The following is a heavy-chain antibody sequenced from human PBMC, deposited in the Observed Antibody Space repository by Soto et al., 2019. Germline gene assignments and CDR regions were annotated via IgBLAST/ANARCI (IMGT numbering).Heavy chain of an antibody. CDR3: ARGLYYYDSSGPNAFDI. D-gene: IGHD3-22*01. J-gene: IGHJ3*02. CDR1: GGSISSYY. V-gene: IGHV4-59*01. CDR2: IYYSGST. Sequence: PSETLSLPCTASGGSISSYYWSWIRQPPGKGLEWIEYIYYSGSTNYNPSLKSRVTISVDTSKNQFSLKLSSVTAADTAVYYCARGLYYYDSSGPNAFDIWGQGTMVTVSS.